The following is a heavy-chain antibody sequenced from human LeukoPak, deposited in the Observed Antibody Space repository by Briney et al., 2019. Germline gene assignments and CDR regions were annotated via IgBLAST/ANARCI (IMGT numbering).Heavy chain of an antibody. CDR1: GGSISSFY. V-gene: IGHV4-59*01. CDR2: IYYSGST. Sequence: SETLSLTCTVSGGSISSFYWSWIRQPPGKGLEWIGYIYYSGSTNYNPSLKSRVTISVDTSKNQFSLKLSSVTAADTAVYYCARDGRDSSSSGSYYYHYYMDVWGKGTTVTVSS. D-gene: IGHD6-6*01. J-gene: IGHJ6*03. CDR3: ARDGRDSSSSGSYYYHYYMDV.